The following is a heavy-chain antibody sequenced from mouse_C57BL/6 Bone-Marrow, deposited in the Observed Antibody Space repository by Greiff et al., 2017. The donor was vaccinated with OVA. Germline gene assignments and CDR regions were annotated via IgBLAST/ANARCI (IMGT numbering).Heavy chain of an antibody. V-gene: IGHV1-62-2*01. CDR1: GYTFTEYT. J-gene: IGHJ2*01. CDR3: ARHERGDYYGSSPYYFDY. D-gene: IGHD1-1*01. Sequence: QVQLKESGAELVKPGASVKLSCKASGYTFTEYTIHWVKQRPGQGLEWIGWFYPGSGSIKYNEKFKDKATLTADKSSSTVYMELSRLTSEDSAVYFGARHERGDYYGSSPYYFDYWGQGTTLTVSS. CDR2: FYPGSGSI.